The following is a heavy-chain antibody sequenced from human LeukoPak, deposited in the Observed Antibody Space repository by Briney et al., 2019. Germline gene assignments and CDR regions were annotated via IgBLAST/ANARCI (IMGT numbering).Heavy chain of an antibody. V-gene: IGHV3-48*03. J-gene: IGHJ4*02. CDR2: ISSSGDTR. CDR3: ARDHSGWSLGY. D-gene: IGHD6-19*01. CDR1: GFSFSSYE. Sequence: PGGSLRLSCAASGFSFSSYEMNWVRQAPGKGLEWFSYISSSGDTRKYADSVQGRFTISRDNAKNSLYLQMNSLRAEDTAIYYCARDHSGWSLGYWGQGTLVTVSS.